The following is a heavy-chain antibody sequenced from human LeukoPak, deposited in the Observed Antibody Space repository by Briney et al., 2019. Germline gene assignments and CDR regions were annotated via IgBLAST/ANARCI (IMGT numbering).Heavy chain of an antibody. CDR1: GYTFTSYY. D-gene: IGHD6-6*01. Sequence: ASVKVSCEASGYTFTSYYMHWARRAPGQGLEWMGIINPSGGSTSYAQKLQGRVTMTTDTSTSTAYMELRSLRSDDTAVYYCARDYSSSSKNYYYYYMDVWGKGTTVTVSS. CDR3: ARDYSSSSKNYYYYYMDV. J-gene: IGHJ6*03. V-gene: IGHV1-46*01. CDR2: INPSGGST.